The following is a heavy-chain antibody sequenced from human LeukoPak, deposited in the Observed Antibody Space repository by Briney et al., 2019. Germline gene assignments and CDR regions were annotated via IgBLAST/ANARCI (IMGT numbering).Heavy chain of an antibody. CDR1: GDTLTSYG. Sequence: SVKLSCKDSGDTLTSYGISWVRHAPGQGLEWMGWISAYNGNTNYAQKLHGRVTMTTDTSTSTAYMELRSLRSDDTAVYYCARSPHVGSGWYVRDYYYGMDVWGQGTTVTVSS. D-gene: IGHD6-19*01. J-gene: IGHJ6*02. CDR3: ARSPHVGSGWYVRDYYYGMDV. CDR2: ISAYNGNT. V-gene: IGHV1-18*01.